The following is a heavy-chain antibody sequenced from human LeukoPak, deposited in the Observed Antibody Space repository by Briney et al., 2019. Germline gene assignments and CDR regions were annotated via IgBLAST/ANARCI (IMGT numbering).Heavy chain of an antibody. CDR1: GFTLSTYE. D-gene: IGHD3-10*01. V-gene: IGHV3-48*03. CDR2: ISTSGSIT. CDR3: AKDRVYMVRGLTPFDY. J-gene: IGHJ4*02. Sequence: GGSLRLSCAASGFTLSTYEMNWVRRAPGKGLEWVSYISTSGSITYYEGSVKGRFTISRDNARNSLYLQMNSLRAEDTAVYYCAKDRVYMVRGLTPFDYWGQGTLVTVSS.